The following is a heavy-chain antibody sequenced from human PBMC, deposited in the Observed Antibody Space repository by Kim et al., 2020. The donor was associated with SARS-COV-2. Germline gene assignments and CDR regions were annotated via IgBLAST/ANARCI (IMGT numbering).Heavy chain of an antibody. D-gene: IGHD3-16*01. CDR3: ARDSRTLGEVFGY. V-gene: IGHV1-18*01. CDR1: GYNFINYG. Sequence: ASVKVSCKASGYNFINYGISWVRQAPGQGLEWMGWISAYNGNANYAQKLQGRVTMTTDTSTSTAYMELRSLRFDDTAMYYCARDSRTLGEVFGYWGQGTLVTVSS. J-gene: IGHJ4*02. CDR2: ISAYNGNA.